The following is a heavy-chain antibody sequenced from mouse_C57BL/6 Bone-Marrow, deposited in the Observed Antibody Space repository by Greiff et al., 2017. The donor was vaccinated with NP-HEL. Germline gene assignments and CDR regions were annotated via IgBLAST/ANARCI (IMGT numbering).Heavy chain of an antibody. D-gene: IGHD1-1*01. CDR1: GYTFTSYW. Sequence: QVQLQQPGAELVRPGSSVKLSCKASGYTFTSYWMDWVKQRPGQGLEWIGNIYPSDSETHYNQKFKDKATLTVDKSSSTAYMQLSSLTSEDSPVYYCARTRYGSSLYAMDYWGQGTSVTVSS. CDR2: IYPSDSET. CDR3: ARTRYGSSLYAMDY. J-gene: IGHJ4*01. V-gene: IGHV1-61*01.